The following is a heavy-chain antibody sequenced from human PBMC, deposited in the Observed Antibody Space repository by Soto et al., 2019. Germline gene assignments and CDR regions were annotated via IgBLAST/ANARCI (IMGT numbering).Heavy chain of an antibody. CDR3: AREGDFPYYYYGMDV. CDR2: ISGYNGKT. D-gene: IGHD2-21*02. Sequence: ASVKVSCKASGYTFTSYGISWVRQAPGQGLEWMGWISGYNGKTNYAQKVQDRVTMTTDTSTSTVYMELRSLRSDDTAVYYCAREGDFPYYYYGMDVWGQGTTVTVSS. CDR1: GYTFTSYG. J-gene: IGHJ6*02. V-gene: IGHV1-18*01.